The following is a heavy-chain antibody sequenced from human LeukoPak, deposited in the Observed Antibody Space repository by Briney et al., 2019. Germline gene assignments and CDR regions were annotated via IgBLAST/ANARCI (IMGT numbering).Heavy chain of an antibody. Sequence: GASVKISCKASGYDFTKLFIQWVRQAPGQGLEWMGVINGDAGSSMYTDNLQGRVTMTSDLSTNTLYLELGSLRSEDTAVYYCAGGKSMTKVTDALGSWGQGTLVIVSS. V-gene: IGHV1-46*04. CDR3: AGGKSMTKVTDALGS. CDR1: GYDFTKLF. J-gene: IGHJ5*02. D-gene: IGHD4-17*01. CDR2: INGDAGSS.